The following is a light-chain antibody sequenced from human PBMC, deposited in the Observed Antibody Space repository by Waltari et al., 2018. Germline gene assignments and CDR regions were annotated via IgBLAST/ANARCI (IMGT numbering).Light chain of an antibody. Sequence: EVVLTQSPATLSLSPGERATLSCRASQTIYNYLAWYQQKPGQAPRLLICDASNRATGIPDRFSGSGSGTDFTLIISRLEPEDFVVYYCQHRNNWPWTFGQGSKVEIK. CDR2: DAS. CDR3: QHRNNWPWT. CDR1: QTIYNY. V-gene: IGKV3-11*01. J-gene: IGKJ1*01.